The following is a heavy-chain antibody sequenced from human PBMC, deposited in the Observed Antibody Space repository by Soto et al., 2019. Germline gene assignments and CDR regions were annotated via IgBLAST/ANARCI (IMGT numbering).Heavy chain of an antibody. CDR2: IYYSGST. D-gene: IGHD6-6*01. CDR3: ALSSIAARPRSLGGGSYGMDV. J-gene: IGHJ6*02. V-gene: IGHV4-31*03. CDR1: GGSISSGGYY. Sequence: QVQLQESGPGLVKPSQTLSLTCTVSGGSISSGGYYWSWIRQHPGKGLEWIGYIYYSGSTYYNPSVKSRVTISVDTSKNQFSLKLSSVTAADTAVYYCALSSIAARPRSLGGGSYGMDVWGQGTTVTVSS.